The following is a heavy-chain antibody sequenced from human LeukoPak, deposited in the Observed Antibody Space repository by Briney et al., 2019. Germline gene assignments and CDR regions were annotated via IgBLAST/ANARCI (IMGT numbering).Heavy chain of an antibody. Sequence: ASETLSLTCTVSGGSISSYYWSWIRQPPGKGLEWIGYIYYSGSTNYNPSLKSRVTISVDTSKNQFSLKLSSVTAADTAVYYCAQRSMGIAAAGSADYYFDYWGQGTLVTVSS. D-gene: IGHD6-13*01. CDR1: GGSISSYY. CDR2: IYYSGST. CDR3: AQRSMGIAAAGSADYYFDY. V-gene: IGHV4-59*08. J-gene: IGHJ4*02.